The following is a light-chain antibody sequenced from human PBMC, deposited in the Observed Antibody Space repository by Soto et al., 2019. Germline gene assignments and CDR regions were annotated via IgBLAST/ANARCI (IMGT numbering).Light chain of an antibody. CDR1: QSISNW. V-gene: IGKV1-5*03. Sequence: DIQMTQSPSTLSASVGDRVTITCRASQSISNWLAWYQQKPGKAPKLLIYKTSNLQSGVPSRFSGSGSGTEFTLNISSLQPDDFATYSCQQYRTFGPGTKVDIK. CDR2: KTS. J-gene: IGKJ3*01. CDR3: QQYRT.